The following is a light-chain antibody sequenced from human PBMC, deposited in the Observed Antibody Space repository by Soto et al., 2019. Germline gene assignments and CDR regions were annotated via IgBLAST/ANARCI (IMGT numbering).Light chain of an antibody. J-gene: IGKJ1*01. CDR2: AAS. Sequence: AIRMTQSPSSLSESKGDRVTITCRASQGISSYLAWYQQKPGKAPKLLIYAASTLQSGVPSRFSGSGSGTDFTLTISCLQSEDFATYYCQQYYSYPRTFGQGTKVDIK. CDR3: QQYYSYPRT. CDR1: QGISSY. V-gene: IGKV1-8*01.